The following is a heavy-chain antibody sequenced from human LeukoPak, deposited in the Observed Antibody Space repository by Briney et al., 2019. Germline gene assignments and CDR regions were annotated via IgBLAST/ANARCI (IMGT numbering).Heavy chain of an antibody. D-gene: IGHD2-2*01. V-gene: IGHV4-30-2*01. CDR3: ARQGSSTSEFDY. Sequence: PSETLSLTCAVSGGSISSGGYSWSWIRQPPGKGLEWIGYIYHSGSTYYNPSLKSRVTISVDRSKNQFSLKLSSVTAADTAVYYCARQGSSTSEFDYWGQGTLVTVSS. CDR2: IYHSGST. CDR1: GGSISSGGYS. J-gene: IGHJ4*02.